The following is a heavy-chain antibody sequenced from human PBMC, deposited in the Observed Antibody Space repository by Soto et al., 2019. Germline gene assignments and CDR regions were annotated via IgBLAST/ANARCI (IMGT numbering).Heavy chain of an antibody. CDR2: INAGNGNT. J-gene: IGHJ4*02. CDR3: ARVGFADYYDSSGYYSP. CDR1: GYTFTSYV. Sequence: ASVKVSCKASGYTFTSYVMHWVRQAPGQRLEWMGWINAGNGNTKYSQKFQGRVTITRDTSASTAYMELSSLRSEDTAVYYCARVGFADYYDSSGYYSPWGQGTLVTVSS. D-gene: IGHD3-22*01. V-gene: IGHV1-3*01.